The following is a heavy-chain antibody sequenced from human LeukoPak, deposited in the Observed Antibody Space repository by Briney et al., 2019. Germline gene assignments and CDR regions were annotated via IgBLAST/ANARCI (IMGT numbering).Heavy chain of an antibody. CDR2: ISSSSSYI. D-gene: IGHD3-16*01. CDR1: GFTFSSYS. CDR3: AISSKGNYGDYYQH. Sequence: GGSLRLSCAASGFTFSSYSMNWVRQAPGKGLEWVSSISSSSSYIYYADSVKGRFTISRDNAKNSLYLQMNSLRAEDTAVYYCAISSKGNYGDYYQHWGQGTLVTVSS. V-gene: IGHV3-21*01. J-gene: IGHJ1*01.